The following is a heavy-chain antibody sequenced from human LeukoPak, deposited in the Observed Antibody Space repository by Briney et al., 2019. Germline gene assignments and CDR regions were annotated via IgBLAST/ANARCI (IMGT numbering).Heavy chain of an antibody. D-gene: IGHD2-8*01. CDR2: ISAYNGNT. J-gene: IGHJ4*02. Sequence: ASVKVSCKASGYTFTSYGISWVRQAPGQGLEWMGWISAYNGNTNYAQKLQGRVTMTTDTSTSTVYMELSSLRSEDTAVYYCARDLYSGSCDYWGQGTLVTVSS. V-gene: IGHV1-18*01. CDR3: ARDLYSGSCDY. CDR1: GYTFTSYG.